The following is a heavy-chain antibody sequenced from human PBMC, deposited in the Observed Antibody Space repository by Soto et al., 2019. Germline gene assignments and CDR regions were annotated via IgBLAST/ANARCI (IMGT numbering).Heavy chain of an antibody. J-gene: IGHJ4*02. CDR2: ISGSGGST. CDR1: GFTFSSYA. Sequence: PGKSLKISCAASGFTFSSYAMSWVRQAPGKGLEWVSAISGSGGSTYYADSVKGRFTISRDNSKNTLYLQMNSLRAEDTAVYYCATDRWVLGAARVVVDYWGQGTLVTVSS. V-gene: IGHV3-23*01. CDR3: ATDRWVLGAARVVVDY. D-gene: IGHD6-6*01.